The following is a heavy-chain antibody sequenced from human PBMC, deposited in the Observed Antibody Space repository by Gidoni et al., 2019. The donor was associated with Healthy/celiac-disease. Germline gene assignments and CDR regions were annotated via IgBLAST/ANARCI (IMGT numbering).Heavy chain of an antibody. CDR2: IYYSGST. CDR3: ARGAKEDYGDYVVVARWY. D-gene: IGHD4-17*01. Sequence: QLQLQESGPGLVKPSETLSLTCTVSGGSISSSSYYWGWIRQPPGKGLEWIGSIYYSGSTYYNPSLKSRVTISVDASKNQFSLKLSSVTAADTAVYYCARGAKEDYGDYVVVARWYWGQGTLVTVSS. CDR1: GGSISSSSYY. J-gene: IGHJ4*02. V-gene: IGHV4-39*01.